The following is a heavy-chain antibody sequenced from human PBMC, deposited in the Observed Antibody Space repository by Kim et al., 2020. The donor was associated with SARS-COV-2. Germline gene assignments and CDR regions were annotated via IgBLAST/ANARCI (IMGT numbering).Heavy chain of an antibody. CDR2: TI. D-gene: IGHD6-13*01. V-gene: IGHV3-11*01. J-gene: IGHJ4*02. CDR3: ARVSSSWSIR. Sequence: TIYYADSVKGRFTISRDNAKNTLSLQMNPLPAEDTAVYYCARVSSSWSIRWGQGTLVTVSS.